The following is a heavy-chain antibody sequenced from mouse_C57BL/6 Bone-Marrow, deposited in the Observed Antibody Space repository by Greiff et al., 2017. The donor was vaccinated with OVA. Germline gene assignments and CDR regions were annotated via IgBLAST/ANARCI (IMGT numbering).Heavy chain of an antibody. J-gene: IGHJ3*01. CDR3: ASLAPTGTGAY. CDR2: IWGVGST. D-gene: IGHD4-1*02. V-gene: IGHV2-6*01. Sequence: VKLVESGPGLVAPSQSLSITCTVSGFSLTSYGVDWVRQSPGKGLEWLGVIWGVGSTNYNSALKSRLSISKDNSKSQVFLKMNSLQTDDTAMYYWASLAPTGTGAYWGQGTLVTVSA. CDR1: GFSLTSYG.